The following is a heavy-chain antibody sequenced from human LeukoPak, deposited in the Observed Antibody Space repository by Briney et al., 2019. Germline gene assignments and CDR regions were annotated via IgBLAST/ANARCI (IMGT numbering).Heavy chain of an antibody. CDR3: ASLTGNYYDSSGYTGFDY. Sequence: ASVKVSCKVSGYTLTELSMHWVRQAPGKGLEWMGGFDPEDGETIYAQKFQGRVTMTEDTSTDTAYMELSRLRSDDTAVYYCASLTGNYYDSSGYTGFDYWGQGTLVTVSS. V-gene: IGHV1-24*01. D-gene: IGHD3-22*01. J-gene: IGHJ4*02. CDR2: FDPEDGET. CDR1: GYTLTELS.